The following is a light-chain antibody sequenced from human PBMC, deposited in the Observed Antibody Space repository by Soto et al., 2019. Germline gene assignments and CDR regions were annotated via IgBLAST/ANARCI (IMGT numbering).Light chain of an antibody. Sequence: QSALTQPASVSGSPGQSITISCTGSSNDIGAYKYVSWYQQYPGKAPKLIIFEVSNRPSGVSNRFSGSKSGTTASLTIAGLQAEDEADYHCSSYTTGSTLYVFGGGTKLTVL. CDR3: SSYTTGSTLYV. CDR1: SNDIGAYKY. V-gene: IGLV2-14*01. CDR2: EVS. J-gene: IGLJ1*01.